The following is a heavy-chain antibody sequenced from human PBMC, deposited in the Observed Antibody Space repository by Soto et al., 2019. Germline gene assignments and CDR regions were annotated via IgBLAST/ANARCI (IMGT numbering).Heavy chain of an antibody. Sequence: GESLKISCKGSGYSFSRYWIAWVRQAPGKGLEWMGLIYPGDSDTRYSPSFQGQVTISADKSITTAYLQWSSLKASDTAIYYCARDTFSGDSSGPHYWGQGTLVTVSS. CDR1: GYSFSRYW. J-gene: IGHJ4*02. CDR2: IYPGDSDT. CDR3: ARDTFSGDSSGPHY. V-gene: IGHV5-51*01. D-gene: IGHD3-22*01.